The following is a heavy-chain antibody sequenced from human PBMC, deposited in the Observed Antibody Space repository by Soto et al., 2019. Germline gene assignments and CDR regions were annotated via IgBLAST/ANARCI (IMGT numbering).Heavy chain of an antibody. D-gene: IGHD3-22*01. CDR1: GGTFSSYA. Sequence: QVQLVQSRAEVKKPGSSVKVSCKASGGTFSSYAISWVRQAPGQGLEWMGGIIPIFGTANYAQKFQGRVTITADESTSTAYMELSSLRSEDTAVYYCARAAGYYYDSSVYYSSGYGMDVWGQGTTVTVSS. V-gene: IGHV1-69*01. J-gene: IGHJ6*02. CDR2: IIPIFGTA. CDR3: ARAAGYYYDSSVYYSSGYGMDV.